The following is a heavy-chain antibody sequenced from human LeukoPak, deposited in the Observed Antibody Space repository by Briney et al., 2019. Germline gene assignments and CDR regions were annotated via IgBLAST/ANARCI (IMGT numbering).Heavy chain of an antibody. D-gene: IGHD2-21*02. CDR1: GYTFTGYY. V-gene: IGHV1-2*02. J-gene: IGHJ6*03. CDR3: ARGDSQYYYYYYYMDV. CDR2: INPNSGGT. Sequence: VSVKVSCKASGYTFTGYYMHWVRQAPGQGLEWMGWINPNSGGTNYAQKFQGRVTMTRDTSISTAYMELSRLRSDDTAVYYCARGDSQYYYYYYYMDVWGKGTTVTVSS.